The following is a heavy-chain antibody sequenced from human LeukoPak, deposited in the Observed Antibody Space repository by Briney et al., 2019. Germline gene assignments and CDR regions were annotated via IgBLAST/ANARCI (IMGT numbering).Heavy chain of an antibody. CDR1: GGSISSYY. D-gene: IGHD3-10*01. V-gene: IGHV4-59*01. CDR3: ARGGYYGSGNDFRFDP. CDR2: IYYSGST. J-gene: IGHJ5*02. Sequence: PSETLSLTCTVSGGSISSYYWSWIRQPPGKGLEWIGYIYYSGSTNYKPSLKSRVTISVETSKNQFSLKLSSVTAADTAVYYCARGGYYGSGNDFRFDPWGQGTLVTVHS.